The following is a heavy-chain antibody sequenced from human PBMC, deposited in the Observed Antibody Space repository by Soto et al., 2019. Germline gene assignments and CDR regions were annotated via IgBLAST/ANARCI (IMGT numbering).Heavy chain of an antibody. CDR3: ARDVDADFRTDFDY. CDR1: GASISSSNW. J-gene: IGHJ4*02. D-gene: IGHD4-17*01. CDR2: IYHSGST. Sequence: SETLSLTCAVSGASISSSNWWSWVRQPPGKGLEWIGEIYHSGSTNYNPSLKSRVTISVDKSKNQFSLKLRSVTAEDTALYYCARDVDADFRTDFDYWGRGTLVTVSS. V-gene: IGHV4-4*02.